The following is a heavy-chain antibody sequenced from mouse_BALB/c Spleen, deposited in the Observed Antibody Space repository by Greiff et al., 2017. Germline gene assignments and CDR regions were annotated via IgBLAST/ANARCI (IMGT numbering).Heavy chain of an antibody. Sequence: EVHLVESGPGLVKPSQSLSLTCTVTGYSITSDYAWNWIRQFPGNKLEWMGYISYSGSTSYNPSLKSRISITRDTSKNQFFLQLNSVTTEDTATYYCARSKILRYFDYWGQGTTLTVSS. CDR2: ISYSGST. J-gene: IGHJ2*01. CDR1: GYSITSDYA. CDR3: ARSKILRYFDY. V-gene: IGHV3-2*02. D-gene: IGHD1-1*01.